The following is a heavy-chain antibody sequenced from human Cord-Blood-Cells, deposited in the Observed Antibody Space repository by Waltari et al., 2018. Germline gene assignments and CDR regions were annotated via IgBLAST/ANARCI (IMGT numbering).Heavy chain of an antibody. CDR2: ICHSGST. D-gene: IGHD6-6*01. CDR3: ARERAARPYYFDY. V-gene: IGHV4-4*02. Sequence: QVQLQESGPGLVKPSGTLSLTYAVSGGSISSSNWWSWFRQPPGKGLEGIGEICHSGSTHYNPALKTRVTISVDKSKNQFSRELSAVTAADTAVYYCARERAARPYYFDYWGQGTLVTVSS. J-gene: IGHJ4*02. CDR1: GGSISSSNW.